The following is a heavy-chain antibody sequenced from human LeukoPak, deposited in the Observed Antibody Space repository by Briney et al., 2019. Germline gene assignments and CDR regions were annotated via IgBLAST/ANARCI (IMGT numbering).Heavy chain of an antibody. J-gene: IGHJ3*02. Sequence: PSASVKVSCKASGYTFTSYGISWVRQAPGQGLEWMGWISAYNGNTNYAQKLQGRVTMTTDTSTSTAYMELRSLRSDDTAVYYCARDWDYYDSSGYYFPDAFDIWGQGTMVTVSS. D-gene: IGHD3-22*01. CDR3: ARDWDYYDSSGYYFPDAFDI. CDR1: GYTFTSYG. CDR2: ISAYNGNT. V-gene: IGHV1-18*01.